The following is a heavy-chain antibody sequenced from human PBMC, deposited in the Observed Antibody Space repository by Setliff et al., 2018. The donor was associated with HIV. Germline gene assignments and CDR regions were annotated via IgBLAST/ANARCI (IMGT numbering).Heavy chain of an antibody. CDR2: IYNGGAS. J-gene: IGHJ4*01. D-gene: IGHD6-19*01. CDR1: GDSIISGSYY. V-gene: IGHV4-39*01. CDR3: ARSGALATSTWSPFDY. Sequence: SETLSLTCIVTGDSIISGSYYWAWIRQPPGKGLEWIGTIYNGGASHYNPSLKSRVIIFLDPSKNQFSLKLSAVTAADTALYYCARSGALATSTWSPFDYWGHGNQVTVSS.